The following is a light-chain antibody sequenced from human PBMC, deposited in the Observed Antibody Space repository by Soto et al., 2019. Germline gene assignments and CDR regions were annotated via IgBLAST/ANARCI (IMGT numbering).Light chain of an antibody. CDR3: CSYAGSYTYVV. J-gene: IGLJ2*01. CDR1: SSDVGGYNY. CDR2: DVS. Sequence: QSALTQPRSVSGSPGQPVTISCTGTSSDVGGYNYVSWYQQHPGKAPKLMIYDVSKRPSRVPDRFSGSKSGNTASLTISGLQAEDEADYYCCSYAGSYTYVVFGGGTKLTVL. V-gene: IGLV2-11*01.